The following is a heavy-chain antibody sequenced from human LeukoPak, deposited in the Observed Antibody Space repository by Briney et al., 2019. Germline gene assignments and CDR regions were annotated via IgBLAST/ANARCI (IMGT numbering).Heavy chain of an antibody. CDR2: IIPILGIA. D-gene: IGHD6-6*01. V-gene: IGHV1-69*04. J-gene: IGHJ4*02. Sequence: ASVKGSCKASGGTFGSYTISWVRQAPGQGLEWMGRIIPILGIANYAQKFQGRVTITADKSTSTAYMELSSLRSEDTAVYYCARDRSSFSFDYWGQGTLVTVSS. CDR1: GGTFGSYT. CDR3: ARDRSSFSFDY.